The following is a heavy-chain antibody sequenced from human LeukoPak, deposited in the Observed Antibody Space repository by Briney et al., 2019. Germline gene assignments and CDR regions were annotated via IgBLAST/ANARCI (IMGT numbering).Heavy chain of an antibody. J-gene: IGHJ4*02. Sequence: ASVKVSCKASGYTFTSYDINWVRQATGQGLEWMGWMNPNSGNTGYAQKFQGRVTMTRNTSISTAYMELSSLRSEDTAVYYCARIYCTNGVSQFDYWGQGTLVTVSS. D-gene: IGHD2-8*01. V-gene: IGHV1-8*01. CDR2: MNPNSGNT. CDR1: GYTFTSYD. CDR3: ARIYCTNGVSQFDY.